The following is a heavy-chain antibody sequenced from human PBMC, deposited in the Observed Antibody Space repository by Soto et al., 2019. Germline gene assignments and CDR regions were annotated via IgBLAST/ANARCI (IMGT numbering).Heavy chain of an antibody. V-gene: IGHV4-30-2*01. CDR1: GGSISSGGYS. CDR2: IYHSGST. CDR3: ARELTGGGMDV. J-gene: IGHJ6*02. Sequence: PSETLSLTCAVSGGSISSGGYSWSWIRQPPGKGLEWIGYIYHSGSTYYNPSLKSRVTISVDRAKNQFSLKLSSVTAADTAVYYCARELTGGGMDVWGQGTTVTVSS.